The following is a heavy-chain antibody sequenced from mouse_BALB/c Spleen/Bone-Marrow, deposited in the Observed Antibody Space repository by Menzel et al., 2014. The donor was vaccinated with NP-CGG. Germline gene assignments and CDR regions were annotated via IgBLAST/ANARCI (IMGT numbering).Heavy chain of an antibody. CDR1: GFDFSRYW. Sequence: VQLKQSGGGLVQPGGSLKLSCAASGFDFSRYWMSWARQAPGKGLEWIGEINPDSNTINYTPSLKDKFIISRDNAKNTLYLQMSKVRSEDTALYYCARLGYYGSFAYWGQGTLVTASA. J-gene: IGHJ3*01. CDR3: ARLGYYGSFAY. CDR2: INPDSNTI. D-gene: IGHD1-2*01. V-gene: IGHV4-1*02.